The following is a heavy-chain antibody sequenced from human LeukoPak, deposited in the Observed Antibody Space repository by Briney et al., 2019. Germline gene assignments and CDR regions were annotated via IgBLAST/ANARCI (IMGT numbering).Heavy chain of an antibody. D-gene: IGHD3/OR15-3a*01. CDR3: ARRRDFIDY. CDR2: SSSSGSTI. CDR1: GFTLSDYY. V-gene: IGHV3-11*01. Sequence: SGGSLRLSCAASGFTLSDYYMSWIRQAPGKGLEWVSYSSSSGSTIYYADSVKSRFAISRDNAKNSLYLQMNSLRAEDTAVYYCARRRDFIDYWGQGTLVTVSS. J-gene: IGHJ4*02.